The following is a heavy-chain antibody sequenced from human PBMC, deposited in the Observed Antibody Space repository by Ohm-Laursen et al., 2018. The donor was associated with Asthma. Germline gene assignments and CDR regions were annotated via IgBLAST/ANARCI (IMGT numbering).Heavy chain of an antibody. CDR2: ISYDGSNK. Sequence: SSLRLSCSAPGYTFSRYSIHWVRQAPGKGLEWVAVISYDGSNKYYADSVKGRFTISRDNSKNTLYLQMNSLRAEDTAVYYCAKDMLQGANHYYGMDVWGQGTTVTVSS. D-gene: IGHD3-10*01. CDR3: AKDMLQGANHYYGMDV. J-gene: IGHJ6*02. CDR1: GYTFSRYS. V-gene: IGHV3-30*18.